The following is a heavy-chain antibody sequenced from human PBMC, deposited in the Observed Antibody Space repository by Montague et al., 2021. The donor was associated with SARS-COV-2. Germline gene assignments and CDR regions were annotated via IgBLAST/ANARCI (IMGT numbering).Heavy chain of an antibody. CDR2: INHSGST. D-gene: IGHD4-17*01. CDR1: GGSFSGYY. J-gene: IGHJ6*02. CDR3: ARALPVTTFFDSYYGMDV. V-gene: IGHV4-34*01. Sequence: SETLSLTCAVYGGSFSGYYWSWIRQPPGKGLEWIGEINHSGSTNYNPSLKSRVTISVDTSKNQFSLELSSVTAADTAVYYCARALPVTTFFDSYYGMDVWGQGTTVAVSS.